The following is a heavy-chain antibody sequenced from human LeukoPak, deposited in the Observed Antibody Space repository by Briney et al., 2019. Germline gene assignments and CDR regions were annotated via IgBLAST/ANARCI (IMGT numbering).Heavy chain of an antibody. CDR2: INPNSGGT. D-gene: IGHD3-10*01. V-gene: IGHV1-2*02. Sequence: ASVKVSCKASGYTFTGYYMHWVRQAPGQGLEWMGWINPNSGGTNYAQKLQGRVTMTTDTSTSTAYMELRSLRSDDTAVYYCARVLTTMVRGVDYWGQGTLVTVSS. J-gene: IGHJ4*02. CDR3: ARVLTTMVRGVDY. CDR1: GYTFTGYY.